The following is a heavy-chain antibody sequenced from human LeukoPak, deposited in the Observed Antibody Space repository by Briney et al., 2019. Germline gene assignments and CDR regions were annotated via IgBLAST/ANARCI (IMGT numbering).Heavy chain of an antibody. D-gene: IGHD3-22*01. CDR1: GGSITSTNW. CDR3: AREGTTYYYDTSGYRPPSGS. J-gene: IGHJ5*02. CDR2: IYHTGST. Sequence: SGTLSLTCAVSGGSITSTNWWNWVRQPPGKGLEWIGEIYHTGSTNYSPSLKSRVTISVDKSKNQFSLTLSSVTAADTAVYYCAREGTTYYYDTSGYRPPSGSWGQGTLVTVSS. V-gene: IGHV4-4*02.